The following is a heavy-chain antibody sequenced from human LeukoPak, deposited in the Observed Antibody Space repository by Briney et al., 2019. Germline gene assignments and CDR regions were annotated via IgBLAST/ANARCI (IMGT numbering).Heavy chain of an antibody. D-gene: IGHD6-19*01. CDR3: GRHSLYTSGWGPFDY. J-gene: IGHJ4*02. CDR2: VSGGGGYI. CDR1: GVTFSSYD. V-gene: IGHV3-21*01. Sequence: PGGSLRLSCAVSGVTFSSYDMSWVRQAPGQGLEWVSSVSGGGGYIIYADPMKGRFIISRDNAKNSLYLQMSSLRAEDTAVYHCGRHSLYTSGWGPFDYWGQGTLVSVSS.